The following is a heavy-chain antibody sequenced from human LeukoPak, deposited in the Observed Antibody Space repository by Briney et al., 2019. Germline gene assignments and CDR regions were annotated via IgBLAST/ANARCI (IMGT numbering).Heavy chain of an antibody. Sequence: GGSLRLPCAASGFTVSSNYMSWVRQAPGKGLEWVAVISYDGSNKYYADSVKGRFTISRDNSKDTLYLQMNSLRAEDTAVYYCARDPPRRIVGATYPHYWGQGTLVTVSS. D-gene: IGHD1-26*01. CDR1: GFTVSSNY. CDR3: ARDPPRRIVGATYPHY. V-gene: IGHV3-30-3*01. CDR2: ISYDGSNK. J-gene: IGHJ4*02.